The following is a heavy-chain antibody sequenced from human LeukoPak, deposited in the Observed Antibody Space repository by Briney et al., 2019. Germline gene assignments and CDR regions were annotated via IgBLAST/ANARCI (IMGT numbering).Heavy chain of an antibody. D-gene: IGHD3-22*01. CDR1: GFTFSSYW. Sequence: GGSLRLSCAASGFTFSSYWMSWVRQAPGKGLEWVANIKQDGSEKYYVDSVKGRFTISRDNAKNSLYLQMNSLRAEDTAVYYCVRAGNYYDENLDAFDIWGQGTMVTVSS. J-gene: IGHJ3*02. CDR3: VRAGNYYDENLDAFDI. CDR2: IKQDGSEK. V-gene: IGHV3-7*01.